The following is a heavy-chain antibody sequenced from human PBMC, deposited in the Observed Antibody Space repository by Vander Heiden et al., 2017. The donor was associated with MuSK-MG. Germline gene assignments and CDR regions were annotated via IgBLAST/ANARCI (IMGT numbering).Heavy chain of an antibody. D-gene: IGHD3-3*01. J-gene: IGHJ6*03. CDR3: ARHETSGTYYFYMDV. CDR1: GGPLGSSRYY. Sequence: QLQLQESGPGLVKPSETLSLTCTVSGGPLGSSRYYWGWIRQPPGKGLEWIGTIFYTGTTYCTPSLKSRVTISVDTAKNQFSLNLRSVTAADTAVYYCARHETSGTYYFYMDVWGKGTTVTVSS. V-gene: IGHV4-39*01. CDR2: IFYTGTT.